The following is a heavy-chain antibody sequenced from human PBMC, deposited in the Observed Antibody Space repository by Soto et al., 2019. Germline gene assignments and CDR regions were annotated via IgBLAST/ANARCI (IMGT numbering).Heavy chain of an antibody. CDR3: ARDKLELRVCNWFDP. CDR2: IWYDGSNK. J-gene: IGHJ5*02. V-gene: IGHV3-33*01. Sequence: VGSLRLSCAASGFTFSSYAMHWVRQAPGKGLEWLAVIWYDGSNKYYADSVKGRFTISRDNSKNTLYLQMNSLRAEDTAVYYCARDKLELRVCNWFDPWGQGTLVTVSS. CDR1: GFTFSSYA. D-gene: IGHD1-7*01.